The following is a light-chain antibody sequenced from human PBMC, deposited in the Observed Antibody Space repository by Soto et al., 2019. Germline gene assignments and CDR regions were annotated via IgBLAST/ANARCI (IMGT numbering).Light chain of an antibody. V-gene: IGKV1-39*01. J-gene: IGKJ1*01. Sequence: DIQMTQSPSTLSASVGDRVTITCRASKNINTWVAWYQQKPGKAPKLLIYDASSLQSGVPSRFSGSGSGTDFTLTISSLQPEDFATYYCQQSYSIPWTFGQGTKVDIK. CDR3: QQSYSIPWT. CDR1: KNINTW. CDR2: DAS.